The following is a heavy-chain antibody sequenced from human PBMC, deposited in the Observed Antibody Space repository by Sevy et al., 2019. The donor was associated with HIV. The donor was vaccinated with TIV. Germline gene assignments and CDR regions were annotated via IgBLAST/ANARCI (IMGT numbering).Heavy chain of an antibody. J-gene: IGHJ6*02. CDR3: ARDSNSGYYYYYAMDV. D-gene: IGHD1-26*01. Sequence: GGSLRLSYAASGFIFSNYAMRWVRQAPGKGLEWVAVISYDGINKYYADSVKGRFTISRDNSKNTLYVQMNSLRAEDTAVYYCARDSNSGYYYYYAMDVWGQGTTVTVSS. CDR2: ISYDGINK. CDR1: GFIFSNYA. V-gene: IGHV3-30-3*01.